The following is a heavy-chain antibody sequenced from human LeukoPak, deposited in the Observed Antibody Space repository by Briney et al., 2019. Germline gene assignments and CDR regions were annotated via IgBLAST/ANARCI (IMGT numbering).Heavy chain of an antibody. CDR1: GFTFSPYA. J-gene: IGHJ4*02. Sequence: GELRLSCSASGFTFSPYAMNWVRQATGKGLEWVSYISSGGATISYADSVKRRFTISRDNVENSLFLQMNSLRAEDTAVYYCARMDGDYFDFWGQGTLVTVSS. CDR3: ARMDGDYFDF. V-gene: IGHV3-48*01. CDR2: ISSGGATI. D-gene: IGHD4-17*01.